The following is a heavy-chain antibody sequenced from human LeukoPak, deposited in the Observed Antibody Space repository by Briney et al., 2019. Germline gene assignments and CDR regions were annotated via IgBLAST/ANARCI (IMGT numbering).Heavy chain of an antibody. CDR2: IYYSGST. CDR3: ARDLRLGELSYFDY. J-gene: IGHJ4*02. D-gene: IGHD2-21*01. V-gene: IGHV4-31*11. Sequence: SETLSLTCAVSGGSISSGGYSWSWIRQPPGKGLEWIGYIYYSGSTYYNPSLKSRVTISVDTSKNQFSLKLSSVTAADTAVYYCARDLRLGELSYFDYWGQGTLVTVSS. CDR1: GGSISSGGYS.